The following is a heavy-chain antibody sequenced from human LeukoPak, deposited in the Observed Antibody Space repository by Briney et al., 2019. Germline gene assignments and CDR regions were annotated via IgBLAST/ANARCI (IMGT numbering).Heavy chain of an antibody. CDR1: GFTFSSYA. Sequence: PGGSLRLSCAASGFTFSSYAMSWVRQAPGKGLEWVSAISGSGGSTYYADSVKGRFTISRDNSKNTLYLQMNSLRADDTAVYYCAKDLLPYDFWSGYPYDYCGMDVWGQGTTVTVSS. J-gene: IGHJ6*02. V-gene: IGHV3-23*01. CDR2: ISGSGGST. D-gene: IGHD3-3*01. CDR3: AKDLLPYDFWSGYPYDYCGMDV.